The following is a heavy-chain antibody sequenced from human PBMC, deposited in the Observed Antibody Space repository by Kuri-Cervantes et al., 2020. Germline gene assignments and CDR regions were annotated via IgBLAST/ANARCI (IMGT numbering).Heavy chain of an antibody. D-gene: IGHD3-22*01. CDR3: ARALLIWDDSSDKWSWEAFDI. J-gene: IGHJ3*02. CDR2: IWYDGSNK. V-gene: IGHV3-33*08. CDR1: GFTFSSYG. Sequence: GESLKISCAASGFTFSSYGMHWVRQAPGKGLEWVAVIWYDGSNKYYADSVKGRFTISRDTSKNTLYLQMNSLRAEDTAVYYCARALLIWDDSSDKWSWEAFDIWGQGTMVTVSS.